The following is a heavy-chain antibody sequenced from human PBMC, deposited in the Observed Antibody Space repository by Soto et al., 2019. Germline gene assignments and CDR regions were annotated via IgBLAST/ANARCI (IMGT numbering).Heavy chain of an antibody. CDR3: ARRRGYSGSAPSYFDY. CDR2: INPNSGGT. D-gene: IGHD1-26*01. J-gene: IGHJ4*02. Sequence: QVQLVQSGAEVKKPGASVKVSCKASGYTFTDYYMHWVRQAPGQGLEWLGWINPNSGGTNYAQRFQGSVTMTRDTSISTAYMELSSLRSEDTAVYYCARRRGYSGSAPSYFDYWGQGTLVTVSS. V-gene: IGHV1-2*02. CDR1: GYTFTDYY.